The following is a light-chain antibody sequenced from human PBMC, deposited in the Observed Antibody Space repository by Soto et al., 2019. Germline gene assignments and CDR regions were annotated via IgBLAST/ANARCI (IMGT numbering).Light chain of an antibody. J-gene: IGLJ1*01. V-gene: IGLV1-51*01. CDR3: GTWDSSLTVYV. CDR1: NSNIGNNY. Sequence: QSVLTQPPSVSAAPGQKVTISCSGSNSNIGNNYVSWYQQIPGTAPKLLIYDNSNRPSGIPDRFSGSKSGTSATLGITGLQTGDEADYYCGTWDSSLTVYVFGSGTKLTVL. CDR2: DNS.